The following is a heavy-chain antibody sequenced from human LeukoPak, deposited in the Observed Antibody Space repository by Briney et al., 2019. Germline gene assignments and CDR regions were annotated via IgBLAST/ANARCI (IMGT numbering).Heavy chain of an antibody. V-gene: IGHV6-1*01. CDR2: TYYSSKWYN. Sequence: SQTLPLTCDISGDSMYNRCVAWNWIRQYPSRGLEWLGRTYYSSKWYNDYVPSVKSRLIITPDTSHNQFTLQLKSVTPDDTAVYYCARESPMDSRLRLWGWFDPWGQGILVTVSS. J-gene: IGHJ5*02. CDR1: GDSMYNRCVA. D-gene: IGHD2-21*02. CDR3: ARESPMDSRLRLWGWFDP.